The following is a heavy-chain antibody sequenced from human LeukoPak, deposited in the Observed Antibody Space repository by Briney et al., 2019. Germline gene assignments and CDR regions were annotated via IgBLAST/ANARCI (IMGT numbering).Heavy chain of an antibody. V-gene: IGHV1-18*01. CDR3: ARGYSYGHFDY. J-gene: IGHJ4*02. CDR1: GYTFTSYG. Sequence: GASVKVSCKASGYTFTSYGISWVRQAPGQGLEWMGWISAYNGNTNYAQKFQGRVTITADKSTSTAYMELSSLRSEDTAVYYCARGYSYGHFDYWGQGTLVTVSS. D-gene: IGHD5-18*01. CDR2: ISAYNGNT.